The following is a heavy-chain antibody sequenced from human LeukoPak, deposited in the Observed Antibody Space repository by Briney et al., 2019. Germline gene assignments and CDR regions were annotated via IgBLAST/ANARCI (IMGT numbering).Heavy chain of an antibody. D-gene: IGHD3-10*01. J-gene: IGHJ4*02. CDR2: INQDGSEK. V-gene: IGHV3-7*03. CDR3: ARAPTYGPGSSFDY. CDR1: GFTFSSYW. Sequence: GGSLRLSCAASGFTFSSYWMSWVRQAPGKGLEWVANINQDGSEKYYVDSVKGRFTISRDNAKNSLYLQMNSLRAEDTAVYYCARAPTYGPGSSFDYWGQGTLVTVSS.